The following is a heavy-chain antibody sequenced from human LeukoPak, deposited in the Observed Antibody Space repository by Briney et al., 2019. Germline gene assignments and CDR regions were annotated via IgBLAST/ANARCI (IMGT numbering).Heavy chain of an antibody. CDR3: ARARYYYDSSGYFLRYFDY. D-gene: IGHD3-22*01. CDR1: GYTFTGYY. J-gene: IGHJ4*02. CDR2: INPNSGGT. V-gene: IGHV1-2*04. Sequence: GASVKVSCKASGYTFTGYYMHWVRQAPGQGLEWMGWINPNSGGTNYAQKFQGWVTMTRDTSISTAYMELSRLRSDDTAVYYCARARYYYDSSGYFLRYFDYWGQGTLVTVSS.